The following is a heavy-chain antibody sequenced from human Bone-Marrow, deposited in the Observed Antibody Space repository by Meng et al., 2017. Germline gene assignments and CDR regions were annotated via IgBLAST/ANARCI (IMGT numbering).Heavy chain of an antibody. CDR1: GFTFSSYS. CDR2: ISSSSYI. CDR3: ARVFSGWSPSGG. D-gene: IGHD6-19*01. J-gene: IGHJ4*02. Sequence: GESLKISCAASGFTFSSYSMNWVRQAPGKGLEWVSSISSSSYIYYADSVKGRFTVSRDNAKNSLYLQMNSLRAEDTAVYYRARVFSGWSPSGGWGQGTLVTVSS. V-gene: IGHV3-21*01.